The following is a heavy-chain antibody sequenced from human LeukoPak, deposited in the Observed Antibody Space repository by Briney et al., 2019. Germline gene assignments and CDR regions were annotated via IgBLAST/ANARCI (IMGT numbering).Heavy chain of an antibody. CDR1: GGSISSYY. V-gene: IGHV4-59*01. CDR3: ARAMAPYYFDY. CDR2: IYYSGST. Sequence: SETLSLTCTVSGGSISSYYWSWIRQPPGKGLEWIGYIYYSGSTNYNPSLKSRVTISVDTSKNQFSLRLSSVTAADTAVYYCARAMAPYYFDYWGQGTLVTVSS. D-gene: IGHD5-24*01. J-gene: IGHJ4*02.